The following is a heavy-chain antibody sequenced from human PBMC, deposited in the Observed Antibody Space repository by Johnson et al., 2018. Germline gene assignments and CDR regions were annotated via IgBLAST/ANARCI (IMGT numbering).Heavy chain of an antibody. CDR3: GKELGDYYGSGSSFDAFDI. V-gene: IGHV3-30-3*01. CDR1: GFTFTNYA. Sequence: QVQLVESGGGVVPPGKSLRLSCAASGFTFTNYAMHWVRQAPGKGLEWVAVISYHGINKYYADSVKGRFTISSDNSKNPLSLQMNSLRAEGTAVYYCGKELGDYYGSGSSFDAFDIWGQGTMVTVSS. CDR2: ISYHGINK. J-gene: IGHJ3*02. D-gene: IGHD3-10*01.